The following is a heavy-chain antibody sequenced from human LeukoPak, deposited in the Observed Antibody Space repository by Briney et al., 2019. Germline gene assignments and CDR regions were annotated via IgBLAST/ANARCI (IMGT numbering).Heavy chain of an antibody. CDR3: GGGGGDIVATIINY. CDR2: IYYSGST. Sequence: SETLSLTCTVSGGSISSSSYYWGWIRQPPGKGLERIGSIYYSGSTYYNPSLKSRVTISVDTSKNQFSLKLSSVTAADTAVYYLGGGGGDIVATIINYWGQGTLVTVSS. V-gene: IGHV4-39*01. J-gene: IGHJ4*02. CDR1: GGSISSSSYY. D-gene: IGHD5-12*01.